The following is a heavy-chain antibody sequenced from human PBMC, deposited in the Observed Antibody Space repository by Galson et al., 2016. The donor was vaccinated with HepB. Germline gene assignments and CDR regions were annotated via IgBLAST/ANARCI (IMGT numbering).Heavy chain of an antibody. CDR1: GFTFGAYG. J-gene: IGHJ4*02. D-gene: IGHD6-13*01. CDR2: ISYDGTKT. V-gene: IGHV3-30*03. CDR3: AREKGRGTAASGAED. Sequence: SLRLSCAASGFTFGAYGMHWVRQAPGKGLAWLGVISYDGTKTYYADSVRGRFTISRDNAKNTLYLHMSSLRAEDTAVYFCAREKGRGTAASGAEDWGQGALVTVSS.